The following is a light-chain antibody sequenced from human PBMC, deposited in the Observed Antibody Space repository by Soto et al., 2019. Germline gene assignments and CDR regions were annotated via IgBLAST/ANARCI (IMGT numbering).Light chain of an antibody. Sequence: QSALTQPASVSGSPGQSITISCTGTSSDVGGYNYVSWYQQYPGKAPKLMIYDVNNRPSGVSNRFSGSKSGNTASLTISGLQAEDEADYYCNSRTSSDSWVFGGGTKLTVL. CDR3: NSRTSSDSWV. CDR2: DVN. CDR1: SSDVGGYNY. V-gene: IGLV2-14*01. J-gene: IGLJ2*01.